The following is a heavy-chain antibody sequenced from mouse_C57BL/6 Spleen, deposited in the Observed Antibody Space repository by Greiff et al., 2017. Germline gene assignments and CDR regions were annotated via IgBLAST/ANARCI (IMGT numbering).Heavy chain of an antibody. CDR2: IDPSDSET. D-gene: IGHD1-1*01. Sequence: QVQLQQPGAELVKPGASVKLSCKASGYTFTSYWMHWVKQRPIQGLEWIGNIDPSDSETHYNQKFKDKATLTVDKSSSTAYMQLSSLTSEDSAVYYCARSDGSSSPHYYAMDYWGQGTSVTVSS. J-gene: IGHJ4*01. CDR3: ARSDGSSSPHYYAMDY. V-gene: IGHV1-52*01. CDR1: GYTFTSYW.